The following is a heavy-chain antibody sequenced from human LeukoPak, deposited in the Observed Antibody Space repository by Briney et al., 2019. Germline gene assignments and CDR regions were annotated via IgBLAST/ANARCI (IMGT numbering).Heavy chain of an antibody. D-gene: IGHD6-19*01. CDR2: INPSGGST. CDR3: ARVPLYSSGWYVFDY. V-gene: IGHV1-46*03. Sequence: ASVKVSCXASGYTFTSYYMHWVRQAPGQGLEWMGIINPSGGSTSNAQKFQGRVTMTRDTSTSTVYMELSSLRSEDTAVYYCARVPLYSSGWYVFDYWGQGTLVTVSS. J-gene: IGHJ4*02. CDR1: GYTFTSYY.